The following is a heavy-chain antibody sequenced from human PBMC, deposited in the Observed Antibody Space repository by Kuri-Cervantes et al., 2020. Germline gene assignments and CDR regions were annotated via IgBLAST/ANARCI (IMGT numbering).Heavy chain of an antibody. CDR3: ARDQYIVGATTYYYYGMDV. Sequence: ASVKVSCKASGYTFTSYDINWVRQATGQGLEWMGWMNPNSGNTGYAQKFQGRVTMTRNTSISTAYMELSSLRSEDTAVYYCARDQYIVGATTYYYYGMDVWGQGTTVTVSS. CDR1: GYTFTSYD. D-gene: IGHD1-26*01. V-gene: IGHV1-8*01. J-gene: IGHJ6*02. CDR2: MNPNSGNT.